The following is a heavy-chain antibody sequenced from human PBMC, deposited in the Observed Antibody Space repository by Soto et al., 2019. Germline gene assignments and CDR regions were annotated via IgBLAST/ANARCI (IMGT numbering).Heavy chain of an antibody. Sequence: PWWSLRLSCSASGFTFSSYAMSWVRQAPGKGLEWVSAISGSGGSTYYADSVKGRFTISRDNSKNTLYLQMNSLRAEDTAVYYCAKGVVVPAAPYFDYWGQGTLVTVSS. CDR2: ISGSGGST. V-gene: IGHV3-23*01. CDR1: GFTFSSYA. D-gene: IGHD2-2*01. J-gene: IGHJ4*02. CDR3: AKGVVVPAAPYFDY.